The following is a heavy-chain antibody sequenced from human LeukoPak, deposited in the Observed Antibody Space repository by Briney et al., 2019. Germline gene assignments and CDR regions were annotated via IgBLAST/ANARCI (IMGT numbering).Heavy chain of an antibody. D-gene: IGHD6-19*01. V-gene: IGHV1-18*01. CDR2: ISAYNGNT. CDR3: ARAESLYSSGPAYIVY. CDR1: GYTFTSYG. Sequence: GASVKVSCKASGYTFTSYGISWVRQAPGQGLEWMGWISAYNGNTNYAQKLQGRVTMTTDTSTSTAYMELRSLRSDDTAVYYCARAESLYSSGPAYIVYWGQGTLVTVSS. J-gene: IGHJ4*02.